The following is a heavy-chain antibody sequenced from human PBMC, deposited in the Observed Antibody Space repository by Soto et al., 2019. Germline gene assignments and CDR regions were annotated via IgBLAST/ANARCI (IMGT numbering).Heavy chain of an antibody. CDR3: ARDALYSGSYTLDY. Sequence: QVQLQESGPGLVKPSQTLSLTCTVSGGSISSGGYYWSWIRQHPGKGLEWIGYIYYKGSTYYNPSLKSRVTISVDTSKIQFSLNLSSVTAADTAVYYCARDALYSGSYTLDYWGQGTLVTVSS. V-gene: IGHV4-31*03. CDR1: GGSISSGGYY. J-gene: IGHJ4*02. D-gene: IGHD1-26*01. CDR2: IYYKGST.